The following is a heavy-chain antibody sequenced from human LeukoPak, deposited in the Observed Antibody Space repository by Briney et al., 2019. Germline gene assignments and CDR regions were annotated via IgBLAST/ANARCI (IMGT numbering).Heavy chain of an antibody. Sequence: ASVKVSCKASGGTFSSYAISWVRQAPGQGLEWMGGIIPIFGTANYAQKFQGRVTITADESTSTAYMELRSLRSDDTAVYYCARSSTVVTFDYWGQGTLVTVSS. CDR1: GGTFSSYA. D-gene: IGHD4-23*01. CDR3: ARSSTVVTFDY. V-gene: IGHV1-69*13. CDR2: IIPIFGTA. J-gene: IGHJ4*02.